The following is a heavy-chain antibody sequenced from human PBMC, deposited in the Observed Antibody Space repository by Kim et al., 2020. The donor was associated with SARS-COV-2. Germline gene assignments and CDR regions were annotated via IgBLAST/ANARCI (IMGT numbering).Heavy chain of an antibody. Sequence: KGRFTISRDNSKNTLYLQMNSLRAEDTAVYYCARDTSFWSGYYNPPPFDYWGQGTLVTVSS. V-gene: IGHV3-30*01. CDR3: ARDTSFWSGYYNPPPFDY. D-gene: IGHD3-3*01. J-gene: IGHJ4*02.